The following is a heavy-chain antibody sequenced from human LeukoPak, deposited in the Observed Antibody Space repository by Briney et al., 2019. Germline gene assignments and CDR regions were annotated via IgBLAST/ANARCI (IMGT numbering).Heavy chain of an antibody. Sequence: PSETLSLTCTVSGGSISSYYWSWIRQPPGKGLEWIGYIYYSGSTNYNPSLKSRVTISVDTSKNQFSLKLSSVTAADTAVYYCARDPTPYSYSGSYFHWFDPWGQGTLVTVSS. D-gene: IGHD1-26*01. CDR2: IYYSGST. CDR1: GGSISSYY. CDR3: ARDPTPYSYSGSYFHWFDP. J-gene: IGHJ5*02. V-gene: IGHV4-59*01.